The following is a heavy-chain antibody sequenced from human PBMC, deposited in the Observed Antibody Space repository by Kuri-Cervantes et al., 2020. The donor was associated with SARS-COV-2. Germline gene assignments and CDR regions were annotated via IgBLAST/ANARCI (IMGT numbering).Heavy chain of an antibody. CDR3: ARRMDV. CDR2: INHSVST. V-gene: IGHV4-34*01. Sequence: SQTLSLTCAVYGGSFSGFYGSGICQPPGKGLEWIGEINHSVSTNYNPSLKSRVTISVDTSKNQFSLNLSSVTAADTAVYYCARRMDVWGKGTTVTVSS. J-gene: IGHJ6*03. CDR1: GGSFSGFY.